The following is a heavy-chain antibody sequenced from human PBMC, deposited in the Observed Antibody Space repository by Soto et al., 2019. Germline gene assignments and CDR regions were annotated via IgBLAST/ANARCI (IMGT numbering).Heavy chain of an antibody. Sequence: ASETLSLTCTVSGGSISSSSYYWGWIRQPPGKGLEWIGSIYYSGSTYYNQSLKSRVTISVDTSKNQFSLKLSSVTAADTAVYYCACIFSGGYGYGFYYYGMDVWGQGTTVS. D-gene: IGHD5-18*01. J-gene: IGHJ6*02. CDR1: GGSISSSSYY. CDR2: IYYSGST. V-gene: IGHV4-39*01. CDR3: ACIFSGGYGYGFYYYGMDV.